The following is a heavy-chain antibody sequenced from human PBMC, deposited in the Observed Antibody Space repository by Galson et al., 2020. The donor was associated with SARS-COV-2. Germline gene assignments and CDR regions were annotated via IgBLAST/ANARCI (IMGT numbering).Heavy chain of an antibody. D-gene: IGHD6-13*01. Sequence: ASVKVSCKASGYTFTGYYMHWVRQAPGQGLEWMGWINPNSGGTNYAQKFQGRVTMTRDTSISTAYMELSRLRSDDTAVYYCARESLRIAKLDYWGQGTLVTVSS. V-gene: IGHV1-2*02. CDR3: ARESLRIAKLDY. CDR1: GYTFTGYY. CDR2: INPNSGGT. J-gene: IGHJ4*02.